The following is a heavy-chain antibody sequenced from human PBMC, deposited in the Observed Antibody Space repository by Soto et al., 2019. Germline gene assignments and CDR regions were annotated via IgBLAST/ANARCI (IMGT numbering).Heavy chain of an antibody. J-gene: IGHJ4*02. V-gene: IGHV3-23*01. Sequence: EVQLLESGGGLVQPGGSLRLSCAASGFTFSSYAMSWVRQAPGKGLEWVSAISGSGGSTYYADSVKGRFTISRDNSKNALYLQMNSLRAEDTAVYYCAKGIVGALTGYYFDYWGQGTLVTVSS. D-gene: IGHD1-26*01. CDR3: AKGIVGALTGYYFDY. CDR2: ISGSGGST. CDR1: GFTFSSYA.